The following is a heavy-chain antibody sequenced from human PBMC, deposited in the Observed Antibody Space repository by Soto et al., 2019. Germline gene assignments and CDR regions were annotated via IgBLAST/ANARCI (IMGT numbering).Heavy chain of an antibody. CDR2: IYYSGST. V-gene: IGHV4-39*01. CDR3: ARRWYSSSSLYYYYYGMDV. J-gene: IGHJ6*02. D-gene: IGHD6-6*01. Sequence: SETLSLTCTVSGGSISSSSYYWGWIRQPPGKGLEWIGSIYYSGSTYYNPSLKSRVTISVDTSKNQFSLKLSSVTAADTAVYYCARRWYSSSSLYYYYYGMDVWGQRTTVTVSS. CDR1: GGSISSSSYY.